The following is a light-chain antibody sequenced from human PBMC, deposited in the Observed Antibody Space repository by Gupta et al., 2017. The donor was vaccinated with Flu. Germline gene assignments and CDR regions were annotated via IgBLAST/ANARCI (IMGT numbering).Light chain of an antibody. CDR2: WAS. CDR1: QSVLYSSNNKNY. V-gene: IGKV4-1*01. Sequence: DIVMTQSPDSLAVSLGERATINCKSSQSVLYSSNNKNYLAWYQQKPGQPPNLLIYWASTRESGVPGRFSGSGSETDFTLTISSLQAEDVAVYYCQQYYSTPYSFGQGTKLEIK. CDR3: QQYYSTPYS. J-gene: IGKJ2*03.